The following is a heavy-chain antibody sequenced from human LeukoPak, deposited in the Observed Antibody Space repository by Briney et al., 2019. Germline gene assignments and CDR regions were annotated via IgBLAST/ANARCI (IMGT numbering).Heavy chain of an antibody. J-gene: IGHJ5*02. Sequence: SETLSLPCTVSGGSISSYYWSWIRQPAGKGLEWIGRIYTSGSTNYNPSLKSRVTMSVDTSKNQFSLKLSSVTAADTAVYYCAREGNPELNPSTVWFDPWGQGTLVTVSS. V-gene: IGHV4-4*07. D-gene: IGHD1-7*01. CDR1: GGSISSYY. CDR3: AREGNPELNPSTVWFDP. CDR2: IYTSGST.